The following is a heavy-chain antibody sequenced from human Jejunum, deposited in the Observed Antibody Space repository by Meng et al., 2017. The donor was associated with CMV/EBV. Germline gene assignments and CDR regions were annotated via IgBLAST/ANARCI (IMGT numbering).Heavy chain of an antibody. D-gene: IGHD3-9*01. CDR2: ISTKGNNNET. Sequence: GSTVRLGRRTSGKGLEWVGRISTKGNNNETACAVSLEVKFTVSIDDSTNTAYLHMNRLKTADTAVYYCTSLALGDALLTGYHQAWGLGTLVTVSS. J-gene: IGHJ4*02. CDR3: TSLALGDALLTGYHQA. V-gene: IGHV3-73*01. CDR1: GST.